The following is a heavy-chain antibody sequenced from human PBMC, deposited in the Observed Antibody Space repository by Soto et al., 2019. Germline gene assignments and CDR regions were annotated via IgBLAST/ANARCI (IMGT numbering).Heavy chain of an antibody. Sequence: GESLKISCKGSGYSFTSYWIGWVRQMPGKGLEWMGIIYPGDSDTRYSPSFQGQVTISADKSISTAYLQWSSLKASDTAMYYCARIFPSDSSSTYYYYYMDVWGKGTTVTVSS. CDR2: IYPGDSDT. J-gene: IGHJ6*03. V-gene: IGHV5-51*01. CDR3: ARIFPSDSSSTYYYYYMDV. CDR1: GYSFTSYW. D-gene: IGHD6-6*01.